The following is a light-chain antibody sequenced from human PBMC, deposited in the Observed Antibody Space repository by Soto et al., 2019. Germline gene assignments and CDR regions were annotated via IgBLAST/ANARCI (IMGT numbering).Light chain of an antibody. CDR1: QSVRTY. J-gene: IGKJ1*01. Sequence: DDQLTQSPSSLSASEGDRVTITCRTSQSVRTYLNWYQQKPGKAPNLLIYSVSNLQSGVPSRFSGSGSGTDFTLTITSLQPEDFATYYCQQSFSTPWTFGQGTKVDIK. CDR3: QQSFSTPWT. CDR2: SVS. V-gene: IGKV1-39*01.